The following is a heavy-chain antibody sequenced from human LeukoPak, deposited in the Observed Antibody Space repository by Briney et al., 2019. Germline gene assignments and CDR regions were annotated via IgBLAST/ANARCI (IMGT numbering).Heavy chain of an antibody. J-gene: IGHJ4*02. CDR2: INPNSGGT. CDR1: GYTFTSYY. V-gene: IGHV1-2*04. D-gene: IGHD5-24*01. CDR3: ARALTGGGYNYYFDY. Sequence: ASVKVSCKASGYTFTSYYMHWVRQAPGQGLERMGWINPNSGGTNYAQKFQGWVTMTRDTSISTAYMELSRLRSDDTAVYYCARALTGGGYNYYFDYWGQGTLVTVSS.